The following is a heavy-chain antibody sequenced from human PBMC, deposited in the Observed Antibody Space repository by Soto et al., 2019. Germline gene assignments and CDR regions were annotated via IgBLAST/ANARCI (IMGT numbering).Heavy chain of an antibody. CDR3: ARGTVKAGKGGDRFVP. V-gene: IGHV3-33*01. CDR1: GFSFSNSG. CDR2: IWFDGRTI. J-gene: IGHJ5*02. D-gene: IGHD4-4*01. Sequence: QVQLVESGGGVVQPGTSLRHSCAASGFSFSNSGMHWVRQAPGKGLEWVAVIWFDGRTIFYAHSVNGRFSISRDNPNNSLYLQMDTRRIDDTAVYYCARGTVKAGKGGDRFVPWGLGNRVTVSS.